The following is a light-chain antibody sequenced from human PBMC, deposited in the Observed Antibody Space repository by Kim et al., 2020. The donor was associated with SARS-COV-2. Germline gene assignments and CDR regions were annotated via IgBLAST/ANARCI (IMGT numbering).Light chain of an antibody. V-gene: IGLV4-69*01. CDR3: QTSQV. CDR2: LNSDGSH. CDR1: SGHSSYA. J-gene: IGLJ1*01. Sequence: AALGASVKLTCTLSSGHSSYAIAWHQQQPEKGPRYLMKLNSDGSHSKGDGIPDRFSGSSSGAERYLTISSLQSEDEADYYCQTSQVFGTGTKVTVL.